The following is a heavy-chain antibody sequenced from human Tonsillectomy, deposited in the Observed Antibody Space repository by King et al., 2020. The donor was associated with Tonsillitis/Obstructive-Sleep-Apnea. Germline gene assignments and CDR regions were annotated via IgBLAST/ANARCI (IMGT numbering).Heavy chain of an antibody. V-gene: IGHV3-15*01. Sequence: VQLVESGGGLVKPGGSLRLSCAASGFTFSNAWMSWVRQAPGRGLEWVGRIRSKTDGGTRAYAAPVKGRFTISRDDSKSTLYLQMNSLKTEDTAVYYYTTGPYSHYRDYYYYMDVWGRGTPVTVSS. J-gene: IGHJ6*03. D-gene: IGHD2-21*01. CDR1: GFTFSNAW. CDR3: TTGPYSHYRDYYYYMDV. CDR2: IRSKTDGGTR.